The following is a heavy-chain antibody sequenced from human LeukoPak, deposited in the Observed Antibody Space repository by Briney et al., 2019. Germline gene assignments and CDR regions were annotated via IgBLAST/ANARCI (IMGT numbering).Heavy chain of an antibody. J-gene: IGHJ6*03. CDR3: ARDSAAGSYYYYTDV. D-gene: IGHD1-1*01. V-gene: IGHV4-59*01. CDR2: IYYSGST. CDR1: GGSISSYY. Sequence: PSETLSLTCTVSGGSISSYYWSWIRQPPGKGLEWIGYIYYSGSTNYNPSLKSRVTISVDTSKNQFSLKLSSVTAADTAVYYCARDSAAGSYYYYTDVWGKGTTVTISS.